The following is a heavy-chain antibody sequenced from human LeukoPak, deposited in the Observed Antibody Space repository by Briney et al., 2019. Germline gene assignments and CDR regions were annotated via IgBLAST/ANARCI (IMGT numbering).Heavy chain of an antibody. J-gene: IGHJ5*02. CDR1: GVTFSSYA. Sequence: GGSLRLSCAASGVTFSSYAMSWVRQAPGKGLEWVSAIIGSGGSTYYADSVKGRFTISRDNTKNTPYLQMNSLRAEDTAVYYCAKSPAGLGGWLVHWFDPWGQGTLVTVSS. CDR2: IIGSGGST. D-gene: IGHD6-19*01. CDR3: AKSPAGLGGWLVHWFDP. V-gene: IGHV3-23*01.